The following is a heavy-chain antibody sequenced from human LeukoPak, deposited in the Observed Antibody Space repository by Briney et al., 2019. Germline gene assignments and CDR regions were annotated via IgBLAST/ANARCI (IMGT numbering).Heavy chain of an antibody. CDR2: IKPDGSGE. V-gene: IGHV3-7*01. D-gene: IGHD3-22*01. Sequence: GGSLRLSCAASGFTFSNYWMSWVRQAPGRGLEWVANIKPDGSGEYYADSVKGRVTISRDNAKNSLYLQMNSLRAEDTAVYYCATRSPYYDSSGYGGAFDIWGQGTMVTVSS. J-gene: IGHJ3*02. CDR1: GFTFSNYW. CDR3: ATRSPYYDSSGYGGAFDI.